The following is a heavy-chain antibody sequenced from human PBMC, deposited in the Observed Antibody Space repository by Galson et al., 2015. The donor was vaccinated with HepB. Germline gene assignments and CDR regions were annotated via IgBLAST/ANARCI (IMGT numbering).Heavy chain of an antibody. J-gene: IGHJ4*02. CDR2: IYYSGST. CDR3: AASRYLPAMGDY. CDR1: GGSISSSSYY. Sequence: TLSLTCTVSGGSISSSSYYWGWIRQPPGKGLEWIGSIYYSGSTYYNPSLKSRVTISVDTSKNQFSLKLSSVTAADTAVYYCAASRYLPAMGDYWGQGTLVTVSS. V-gene: IGHV4-39*01. D-gene: IGHD1-1*01.